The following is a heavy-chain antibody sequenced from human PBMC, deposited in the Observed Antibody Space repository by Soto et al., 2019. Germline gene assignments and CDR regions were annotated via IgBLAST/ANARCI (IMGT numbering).Heavy chain of an antibody. CDR2: ISAYNGDT. Sequence: ASVKVSCKASGYTFTSYGISWVRQAPGQGLEWMGWISAYNGDTNYAQMLQGRVTMTTDTSTSIAYMELRSLRSDDTAVYYCARTTALVNSYYYYGMDVWGQGTTVTVLL. CDR3: ARTTALVNSYYYYGMDV. J-gene: IGHJ6*02. V-gene: IGHV1-18*01. D-gene: IGHD5-18*01. CDR1: GYTFTSYG.